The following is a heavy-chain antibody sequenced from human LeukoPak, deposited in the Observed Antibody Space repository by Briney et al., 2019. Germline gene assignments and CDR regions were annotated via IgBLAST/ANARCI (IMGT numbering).Heavy chain of an antibody. Sequence: SVKVSCKASGGTFSSYAISWVRQAPGQGLEWMGRIIPILGIGNYAQKFQGRVTITADKSTSTAYMELSSLRSEDTAVYYCARGRPGYSGYDCFDYWGQGTLVTVSS. V-gene: IGHV1-69*04. CDR1: GGTFSSYA. J-gene: IGHJ4*02. CDR2: IIPILGIG. D-gene: IGHD5-12*01. CDR3: ARGRPGYSGYDCFDY.